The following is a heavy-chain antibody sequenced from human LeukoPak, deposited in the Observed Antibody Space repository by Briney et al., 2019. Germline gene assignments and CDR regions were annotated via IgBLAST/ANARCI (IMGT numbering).Heavy chain of an antibody. CDR1: GGSISSGDYY. J-gene: IGHJ4*02. CDR2: IYYSGST. Sequence: SQTLSLTCTVSGGSISSGDYYWGWIRQPPGKGLEWIGSIYYSGSTYYNPSLKSRVTISVDTSKNQFSLKLSSVTAADTAVYYCARQPTTYYDYVWGSYRYDYFDYWGQGTLVTVSS. V-gene: IGHV4-39*01. D-gene: IGHD3-16*02. CDR3: ARQPTTYYDYVWGSYRYDYFDY.